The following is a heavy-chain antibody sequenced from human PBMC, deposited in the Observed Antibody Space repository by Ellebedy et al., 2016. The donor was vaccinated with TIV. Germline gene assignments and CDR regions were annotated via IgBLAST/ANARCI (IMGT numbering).Heavy chain of an antibody. CDR2: IFSAADGGET. J-gene: IGHJ4*02. Sequence: GESLKISCTASGFTVGNNYMNWVRQAPGKGLEWVSVIFSAADGGETHYADSVKGRFTVSRDNAKRPLFLQMNSLRVDDTAVYYCVTWGQSYGRWGQGSLVTISS. D-gene: IGHD3-16*01. CDR1: GFTVGNNY. V-gene: IGHV3-53*01. CDR3: VTWGQSYGR.